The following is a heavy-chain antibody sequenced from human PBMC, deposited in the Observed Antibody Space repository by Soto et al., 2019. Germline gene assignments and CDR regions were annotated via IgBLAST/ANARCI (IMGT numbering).Heavy chain of an antibody. CDR1: GFTFSSYG. V-gene: IGHV3-33*01. CDR2: IWYDGSNK. D-gene: IGHD2-21*02. CDR3: AREVVTANYYGMDV. Sequence: QVQLVESGGGVVQPGRSLRLSSAASGFTFSSYGMHWVRQAPGKGLEWVAVIWYDGSNKYYADSVKGRFTISRDNSKNTLYLQMNSLRAEDTAVYYCAREVVTANYYGMDVWGQGTTVTVSS. J-gene: IGHJ6*02.